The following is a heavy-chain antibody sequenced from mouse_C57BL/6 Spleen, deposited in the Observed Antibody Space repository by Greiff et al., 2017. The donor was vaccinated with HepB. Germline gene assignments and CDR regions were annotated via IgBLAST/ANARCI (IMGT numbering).Heavy chain of an antibody. J-gene: IGHJ1*03. CDR3: AREGDYFGSSGYFDV. V-gene: IGHV1-80*01. Sequence: VQLQQSGAELVKPGASVKISCKASGYAFSSYWMNWVKQRPGKGLEWIGQIYPGDGDTNYNGKFKGKATLTADKSSSTAYMQLSSLPSEDSAVYVCAREGDYFGSSGYFDVWGTGTTVTVSS. CDR2: IYPGDGDT. CDR1: GYAFSSYW. D-gene: IGHD1-1*01.